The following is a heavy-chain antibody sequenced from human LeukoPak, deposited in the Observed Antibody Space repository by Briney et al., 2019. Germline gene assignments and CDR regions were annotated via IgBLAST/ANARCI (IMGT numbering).Heavy chain of an antibody. D-gene: IGHD6-13*01. J-gene: IGHJ6*03. V-gene: IGHV4-59*01. CDR2: IYYSGST. CDR1: GGSISSYY. CDR3: ARTTEAHSWRTRYYHYYMDV. Sequence: SETLSLTCTVSGGSISSYYWSWIRQPPGKGLEWIGYIYYSGSTNYNPSLKSRVTISVDTSKNQFSLNLSSVTAANTPVYHCARTTEAHSWRTRYYHYYMDVWGKGTTVTVS.